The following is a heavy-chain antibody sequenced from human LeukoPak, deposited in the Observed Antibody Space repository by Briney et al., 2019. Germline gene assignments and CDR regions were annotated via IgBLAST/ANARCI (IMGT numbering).Heavy chain of an antibody. D-gene: IGHD3-10*01. CDR2: INPNSGGT. CDR3: ARARKSITMAA. Sequence: ASVKVSCKASGYTFTGYYMHWVRRAPGQGLEWMGWINPNSGGTNYAQKFQGRVTVTRDTSISTAYMELSRLRSDDTAVYYCARARKSITMAAWGQGTLVTVSS. V-gene: IGHV1-2*02. J-gene: IGHJ4*02. CDR1: GYTFTGYY.